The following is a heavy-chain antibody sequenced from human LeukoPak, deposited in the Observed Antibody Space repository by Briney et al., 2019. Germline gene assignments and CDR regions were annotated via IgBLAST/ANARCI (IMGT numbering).Heavy chain of an antibody. CDR2: ITGSDGGS. CDR3: ARGSSSSHYYYGMDV. J-gene: IGHJ6*02. CDR1: GFTLTNYA. D-gene: IGHD6-6*01. V-gene: IGHV3-23*01. Sequence: PGTSLRLSCVASGFTLTNYAMSWVRQAPGKGLEWVSAITGSDGGSYYADSVKGRSTIARDNSKNTLYLQMNSLRAEDTAVYYCARGSSSSHYYYGMDVWGQGTTVTVSS.